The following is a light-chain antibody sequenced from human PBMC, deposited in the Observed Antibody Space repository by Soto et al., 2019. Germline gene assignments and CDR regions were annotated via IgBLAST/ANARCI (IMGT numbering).Light chain of an antibody. CDR1: SSDVGGYNY. CDR2: DVS. J-gene: IGLJ1*01. CDR3: SSYTSSSTPYV. V-gene: IGLV2-14*01. Sequence: ALTQPASVSGSPGQSITISCTGTSSDVGGYNYVSWYQQHPGKAPKLMIYDVSNRPSGVSNRFSGSKSGNTASLTISGLQAEDEANYYCSSYTSSSTPYVFGTGTKVTVL.